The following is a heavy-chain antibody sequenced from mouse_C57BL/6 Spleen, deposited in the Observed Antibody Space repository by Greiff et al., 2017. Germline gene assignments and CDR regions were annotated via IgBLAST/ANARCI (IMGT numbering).Heavy chain of an antibody. CDR2: ISSGGDYI. CDR3: TRDTGTISFAY. J-gene: IGHJ3*01. D-gene: IGHD4-1*01. V-gene: IGHV5-9-1*02. Sequence: EVQGVESGEGLVKPGGSLKLSCAASGFTFSSYAMSWVRQTPEKRLEWVAYISSGGDYIYYADTVKGRFTISRDNARNTLYLQMSSLKSEDTAMYYCTRDTGTISFAYWGQGTLVTVSA. CDR1: GFTFSSYA.